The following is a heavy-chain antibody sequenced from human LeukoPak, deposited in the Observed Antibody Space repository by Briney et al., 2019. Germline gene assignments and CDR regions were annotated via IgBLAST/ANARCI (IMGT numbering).Heavy chain of an antibody. Sequence: SETLSLTCTVSGGSISSGSYYWSWIRQPAGKGLEWIGRIYTSGSTNYNPSLKSRVTISVDTSKNQFSLKLSSVTAADTAVYYCARDVYYDSSGPLLYNWFDPWGQGTPVTVSS. V-gene: IGHV4-61*02. CDR2: IYTSGST. D-gene: IGHD3-22*01. CDR1: GGSISSGSYY. J-gene: IGHJ5*02. CDR3: ARDVYYDSSGPLLYNWFDP.